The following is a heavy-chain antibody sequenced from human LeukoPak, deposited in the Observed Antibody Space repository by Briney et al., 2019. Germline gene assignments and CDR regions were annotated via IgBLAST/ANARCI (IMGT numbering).Heavy chain of an antibody. Sequence: GGSLRLSCAASGFTFSSYGMHWVRQAPGKGLEWVAFIRYDGSNKYFADSVKGRFTISRDNSKDTLYLQMNSLRAEDTAVYYCATESITGDRTSPHYWGQGTLVTVSS. CDR2: IRYDGSNK. V-gene: IGHV3-30*02. CDR1: GFTFSSYG. D-gene: IGHD7-27*01. J-gene: IGHJ4*02. CDR3: ATESITGDRTSPHY.